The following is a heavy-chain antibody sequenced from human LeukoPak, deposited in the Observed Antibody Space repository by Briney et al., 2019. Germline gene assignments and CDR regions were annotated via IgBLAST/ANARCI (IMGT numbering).Heavy chain of an antibody. CDR3: ARHGYSSSSGAFDI. CDR1: GYSISSSSYY. D-gene: IGHD6-6*01. Sequence: SETLSLTCAVSGYSISSSSYYWGWIRQPPGKGLEWIGSIYYSGSTYYNPSLKSRVTISVDTSKNQFSLKLSSVTAADTAVYYCARHGYSSSSGAFDIWGQGTMVTVSS. V-gene: IGHV4-39*01. J-gene: IGHJ3*02. CDR2: IYYSGST.